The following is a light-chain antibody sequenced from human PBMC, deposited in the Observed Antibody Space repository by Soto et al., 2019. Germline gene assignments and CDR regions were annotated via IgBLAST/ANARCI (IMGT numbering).Light chain of an antibody. Sequence: QSALAQPASVSGSPGQSITISCTGTSSDVGAYNSVSWYQQHPHRAPQVIIYKGTQRPSGVSNRIFGSKSDTTASLTVSGLQADDEGHYYCSSFAGTNSFVFGTGTKLTVL. CDR2: KGT. V-gene: IGLV2-14*02. J-gene: IGLJ1*01. CDR3: SSFAGTNSFV. CDR1: SSDVGAYNS.